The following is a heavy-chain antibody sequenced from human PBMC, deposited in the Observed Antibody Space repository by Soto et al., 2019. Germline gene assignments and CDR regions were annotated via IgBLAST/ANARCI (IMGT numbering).Heavy chain of an antibody. J-gene: IGHJ6*03. CDR3: ARGGYIHRVYYYHYMDV. D-gene: IGHD6-13*01. CDR1: GGSISSYY. V-gene: IGHV4-59*01. CDR2: IYYSGST. Sequence: SETLSLTCTVSGGSISSYYWSWIRQPPGKGLEWIGYIYYSGSTNYNPSLKSRVTISVDTSKNQFSLKLSSVTAADTAVYYCARGGYIHRVYYYHYMDVWGKGTTVTVSS.